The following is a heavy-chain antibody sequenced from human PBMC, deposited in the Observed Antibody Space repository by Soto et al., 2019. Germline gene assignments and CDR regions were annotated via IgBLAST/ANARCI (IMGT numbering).Heavy chain of an antibody. V-gene: IGHV3-21*01. D-gene: IGHD3-3*01. CDR2: ISSSSSYI. J-gene: IGHJ4*02. Sequence: EVQLVESGGGLGKPGGSLRLSCAASGFTFSSYSMNWVRQAPGKGLEWVSSISSSSSYIYYADSVKGRFTISRDNAKNSLYLQMNSLRAEDTAVYYCARDNYDFWSGYSAIDYWGQGTLVTVSS. CDR3: ARDNYDFWSGYSAIDY. CDR1: GFTFSSYS.